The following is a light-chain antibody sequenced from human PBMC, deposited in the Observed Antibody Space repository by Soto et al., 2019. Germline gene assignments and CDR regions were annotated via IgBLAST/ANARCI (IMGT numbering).Light chain of an antibody. J-gene: IGLJ1*01. CDR1: SSDVGGYNY. CDR3: SSYAGSTKGYV. Sequence: QSVLTQPPSASGSPGQSVTISCTGTSSDVGGYNYVSWYQQHPDKAPKLMIYEVSKRPSGVPDRFSGSKSGNTASLTVSGLQAEDEADYYCSSYAGSTKGYVFGTGTKVTVL. CDR2: EVS. V-gene: IGLV2-8*01.